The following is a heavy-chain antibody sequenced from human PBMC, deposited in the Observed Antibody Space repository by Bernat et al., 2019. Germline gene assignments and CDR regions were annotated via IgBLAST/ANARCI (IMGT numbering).Heavy chain of an antibody. Sequence: EVQLVETGGGLIQSGGSLRLSCAASAFTVSSNYMSWVRQAPGKGLEWVSVIYTSGTTYYTDSVKGRFTISRDNSKNTLYLQMNSLRAEDTAIYYCARGCPFRNWGRGTLVTVSS. CDR2: IYTSGTT. D-gene: IGHD2-8*01. V-gene: IGHV3-53*02. CDR3: ARGCPFRN. CDR1: AFTVSSNY. J-gene: IGHJ4*02.